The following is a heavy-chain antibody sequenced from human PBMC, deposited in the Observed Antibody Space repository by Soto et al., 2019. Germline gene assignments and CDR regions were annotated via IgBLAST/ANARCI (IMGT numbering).Heavy chain of an antibody. Sequence: QVQLVQSGAEVKKPGSSVKVSCKASGGTFSSYAISWVRQAPGQGLEWMGGIIPIFGTANYVQKFQGRVTITADESTSTAYMELSSLRSEDTALYYCARSTISDDIVATILDYWGQGTLVTVSS. CDR3: ARSTISDDIVATILDY. CDR1: GGTFSSYA. D-gene: IGHD5-12*01. J-gene: IGHJ4*02. CDR2: IIPIFGTA. V-gene: IGHV1-69*01.